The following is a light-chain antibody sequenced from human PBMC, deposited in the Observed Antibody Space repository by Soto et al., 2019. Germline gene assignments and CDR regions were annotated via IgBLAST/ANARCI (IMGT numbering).Light chain of an antibody. CDR3: QQSSSWPFT. Sequence: EIVLTQSPATLSVFPGAKATLSCGASQSVSNNLAWYHQKPGQAPRPLIYGASTRATGVPARFSGSGSGTEVTRTISILQSEESAMYYGQQSSSWPFTFGPGTKVAI. V-gene: IGKV3-15*01. J-gene: IGKJ3*01. CDR1: QSVSNN. CDR2: GAS.